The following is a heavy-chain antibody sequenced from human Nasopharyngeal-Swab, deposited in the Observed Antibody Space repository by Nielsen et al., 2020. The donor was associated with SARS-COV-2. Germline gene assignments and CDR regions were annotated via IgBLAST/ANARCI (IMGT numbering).Heavy chain of an antibody. J-gene: IGHJ6*02. CDR1: GFTFSSYA. D-gene: IGHD3-3*01. V-gene: IGHV3-23*03. Sequence: GESLKISCAASGFTFSSYAMSWVRQAPGKGLEWVSVIYSGGSSTYYADSVKGRFTISRDNSKNTLYLQMNSLRAEDTAVYYCAKPIRDFWSGYYRDPYYYYGMDVWGQGTTVTASS. CDR3: AKPIRDFWSGYYRDPYYYYGMDV. CDR2: IYSGGSST.